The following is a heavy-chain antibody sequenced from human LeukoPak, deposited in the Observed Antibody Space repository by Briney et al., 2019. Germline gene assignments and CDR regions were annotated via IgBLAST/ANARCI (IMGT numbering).Heavy chain of an antibody. J-gene: IGHJ4*02. Sequence: SETLSLTCTVSGGSISSYYWSWIRQPPGKGLEWIGFIHYSGSTNYSPSFKSRVTISVDTSKNQFSLKLSSVTAADTAMYYCASTVSTAGSYYFDYWGQGTLVTVSS. D-gene: IGHD4-11*01. CDR3: ASTVSTAGSYYFDY. V-gene: IGHV4-59*01. CDR1: GGSISSYY. CDR2: IHYSGST.